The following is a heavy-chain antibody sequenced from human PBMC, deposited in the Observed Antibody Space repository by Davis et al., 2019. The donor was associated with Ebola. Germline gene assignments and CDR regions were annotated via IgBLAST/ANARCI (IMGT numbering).Heavy chain of an antibody. D-gene: IGHD3-22*01. J-gene: IGHJ4*02. CDR3: ARVTYYYDSSGYYLDY. CDR1: GYTFTGYY. Sequence: ASVKVSCKASGYTFTGYYMHWVRQAPGQGLEWMGWINPNSGGTNYAQKFQGRVTMTRDTSISTAYMELSSLRSEDTAVYYCARVTYYYDSSGYYLDYWGQGTLVTVSS. CDR2: INPNSGGT. V-gene: IGHV1-2*02.